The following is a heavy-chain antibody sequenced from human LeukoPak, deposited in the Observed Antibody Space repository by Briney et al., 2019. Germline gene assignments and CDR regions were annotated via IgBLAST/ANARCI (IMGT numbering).Heavy chain of an antibody. Sequence: SETLSLTCAVYGGSFSGYYWSWIRQPPGKGLEWIGEINHSGSTNYNPSLKSRVTISVDTSKSQFSLKLSSVTAADTAVYYCARGRSGYYGSGSYYAYWGQGTLATVSS. J-gene: IGHJ4*02. D-gene: IGHD3-10*01. CDR1: GGSFSGYY. V-gene: IGHV4-34*01. CDR3: ARGRSGYYGSGSYYAY. CDR2: INHSGST.